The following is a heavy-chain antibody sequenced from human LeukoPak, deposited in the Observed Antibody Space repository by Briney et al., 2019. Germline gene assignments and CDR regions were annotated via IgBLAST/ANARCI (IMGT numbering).Heavy chain of an antibody. CDR2: IWYDGSNK. J-gene: IGHJ3*02. CDR3: AKNYYGSGSDPHDAFDI. CDR1: GLTFSSYG. D-gene: IGHD3-10*01. V-gene: IGHV3-33*06. Sequence: GRSLRLSCAASGLTFSSYGMHWVRQAPGKGLEWVAVIWYDGSNKYYADSVKGRFTISRDNSKNTLYLQMNSLRAEDTAVYYCAKNYYGSGSDPHDAFDIWGQGTMVTVYS.